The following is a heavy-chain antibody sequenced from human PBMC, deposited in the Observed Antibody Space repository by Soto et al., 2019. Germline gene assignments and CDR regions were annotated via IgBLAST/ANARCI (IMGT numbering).Heavy chain of an antibody. V-gene: IGHV3-30*18. CDR1: GFTFSSYG. Sequence: QVQLVESGGGVVQPGRSLRLSCAASGFTFSSYGMHWVRQAPGKGLEWVAVISYDGSNKYYADSVKGRFTISRDNSKNTLYLQMNSLRAEDTAVYYCANDDGAGTVYYYGMDVWGQGTTVTVSS. J-gene: IGHJ6*02. CDR3: ANDDGAGTVYYYGMDV. CDR2: ISYDGSNK. D-gene: IGHD1-7*01.